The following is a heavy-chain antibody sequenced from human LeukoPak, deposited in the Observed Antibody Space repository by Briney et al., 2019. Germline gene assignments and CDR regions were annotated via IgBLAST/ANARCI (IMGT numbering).Heavy chain of an antibody. V-gene: IGHV1-2*02. J-gene: IGHJ4*02. D-gene: IGHD1-1*01. CDR3: ARDPLFAGTQNFDY. Sequence: ASVKVSCKASGYTFTGYYMHWVRQAPGQGLEWMGWINPNSGGTNYAQKFQGRVTMTRDTSISTAYMELSRLRSDDTAVYYCARDPLFAGTQNFDYWGQGTLVTSPQ. CDR2: INPNSGGT. CDR1: GYTFTGYY.